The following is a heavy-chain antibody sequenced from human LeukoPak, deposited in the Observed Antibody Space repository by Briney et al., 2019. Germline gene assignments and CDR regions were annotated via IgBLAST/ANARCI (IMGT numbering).Heavy chain of an antibody. D-gene: IGHD3-22*01. J-gene: IGHJ4*02. CDR2: ISSSSYI. CDR1: GFTFSSYS. Sequence: PGGSLRLSCAASGFTFSSYSMNWVRQAPGKGLEWVSSISSSSYIYYADSVKGRFTISRDNAKNSLYLQMNSLRAEDTAVYYCACLPITMIVEDFDYWGQGTLVTVSS. V-gene: IGHV3-21*01. CDR3: ACLPITMIVEDFDY.